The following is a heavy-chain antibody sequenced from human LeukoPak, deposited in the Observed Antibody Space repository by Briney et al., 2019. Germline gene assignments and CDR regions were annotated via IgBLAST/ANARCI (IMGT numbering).Heavy chain of an antibody. Sequence: SETLSLTCTVSGYSISSDYYWGWIRQPPGKGLEWIGSVHHSGRTYYNPSLKSRVTISVDTSQNQFSLRLSSVTAADTAVYYCARDGGRDGAGYYYYMDVWGKGITVTISS. V-gene: IGHV4-38-2*02. D-gene: IGHD1-26*01. CDR2: VHHSGRT. CDR3: ARDGGRDGAGYYYYMDV. J-gene: IGHJ6*03. CDR1: GYSISSDYY.